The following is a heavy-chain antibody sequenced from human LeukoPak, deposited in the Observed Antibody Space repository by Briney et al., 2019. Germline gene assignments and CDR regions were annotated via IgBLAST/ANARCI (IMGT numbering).Heavy chain of an antibody. D-gene: IGHD2-15*01. Sequence: PSETLSLTCTVSGGSISSYYWSWIRQPPGKGLEWIGYIYYSGSTNYNPSLKSRVTISVDTSKNQFSLKLSSVTAADTAVYYCARGYCSGGSCYSYYYCYYMDVWGKGTTVTVSS. V-gene: IGHV4-59*01. CDR3: ARGYCSGGSCYSYYYCYYMDV. CDR1: GGSISSYY. CDR2: IYYSGST. J-gene: IGHJ6*03.